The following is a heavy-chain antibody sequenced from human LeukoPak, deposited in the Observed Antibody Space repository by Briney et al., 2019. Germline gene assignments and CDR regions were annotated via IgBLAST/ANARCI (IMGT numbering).Heavy chain of an antibody. J-gene: IGHJ4*02. CDR3: TRERSTVTFDY. D-gene: IGHD4-17*01. CDR2: VYYNGLT. V-gene: IGHV4-59*11. CDR1: GGSISPHY. Sequence: SETLSLTCTVPGGSISPHYWTWIRQTPGKGLEWIGYVYYNGLTSYNASLRSRLILSVDTARNQVSLKLTSVTAADTAVYYCTRERSTVTFDYWGQGTLVTVSS.